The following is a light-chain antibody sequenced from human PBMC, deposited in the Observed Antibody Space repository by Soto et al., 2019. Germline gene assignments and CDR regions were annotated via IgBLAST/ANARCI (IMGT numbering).Light chain of an antibody. V-gene: IGKV1-12*01. J-gene: IGKJ2*01. CDR1: QGINSW. CDR2: AAS. CDR3: QHTNSFPYT. Sequence: DIQMTQSPSSVSASVGDRVTITCRASQGINSWLAWYQQKPGKAPKLLIYAASSLQRGVPSRFSGSGSETDFSLTINSLQPEDFATYYCQHTNSFPYTFGQGTKLEIK.